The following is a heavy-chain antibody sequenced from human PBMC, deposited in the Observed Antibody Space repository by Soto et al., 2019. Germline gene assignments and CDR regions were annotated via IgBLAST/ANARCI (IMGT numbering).Heavy chain of an antibody. Sequence: SETLSLTCTVSGGSISSGGYYWSWIRQHPGKGLEWIGYIYYSGSTYYNPSLKSRVTISVDTSKNQFSLKLSSVTAADTAVYYCARVTRPTEYYDILTGYYSPTLFDYWGQGTLVTVSS. J-gene: IGHJ4*02. V-gene: IGHV4-31*03. CDR2: IYYSGST. D-gene: IGHD3-9*01. CDR1: GGSISSGGYY. CDR3: ARVTRPTEYYDILTGYYSPTLFDY.